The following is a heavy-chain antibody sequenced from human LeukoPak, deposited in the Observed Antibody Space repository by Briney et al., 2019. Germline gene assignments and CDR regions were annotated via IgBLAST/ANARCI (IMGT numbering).Heavy chain of an antibody. CDR1: GFTFSSYG. Sequence: GGSLTLSCAASGFTFSSYGMHWVRQAPGKGLEWVAVISYDGSNKYYADSVKGRFTISRNNSKNTLYRQMNSLGAEDTAVYYGAKSPAISAAGVDYWGQGTLVTVSS. CDR2: ISYDGSNK. CDR3: AKSPAISAAGVDY. V-gene: IGHV3-30*18. D-gene: IGHD6-13*01. J-gene: IGHJ4*02.